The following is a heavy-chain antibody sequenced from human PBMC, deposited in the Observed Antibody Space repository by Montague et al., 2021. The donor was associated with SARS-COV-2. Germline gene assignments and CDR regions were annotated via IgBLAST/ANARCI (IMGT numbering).Heavy chain of an antibody. Sequence: SETLSLTCTVSGGSMSGYHWSWIRQPPGKGLEWIGYIYYSGGTNYNPSLKSRVTISVDTSKNQFSLKLNSVTAADTAVYYCARGGGNSADYYNYTMDVWGQGTTVTVFS. CDR3: ARGGGNSADYYNYTMDV. CDR2: IYYSGGT. CDR1: GGSMSGYH. V-gene: IGHV4-59*01. D-gene: IGHD4-23*01. J-gene: IGHJ6*02.